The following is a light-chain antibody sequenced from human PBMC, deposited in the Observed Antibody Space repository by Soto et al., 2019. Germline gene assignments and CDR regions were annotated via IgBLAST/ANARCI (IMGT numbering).Light chain of an antibody. J-gene: IGLJ2*01. CDR3: NSFTTSSALI. V-gene: IGLV2-14*03. CDR1: SCNVGAYNY. Sequence: QSVLTQPPSVSVSPGQSITISCTGNSCNVGAYNYVSWYQHHPGKAPKLMIYDVSNRPSVVSNRFSGSKSGNTASLTIAGLQAEEEAYYYCNSFTTSSALIFGGGTKLTVL. CDR2: DVS.